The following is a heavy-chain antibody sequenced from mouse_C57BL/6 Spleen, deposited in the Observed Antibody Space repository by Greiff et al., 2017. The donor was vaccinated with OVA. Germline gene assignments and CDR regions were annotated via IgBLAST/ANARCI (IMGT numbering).Heavy chain of an antibody. CDR3: ARSYDYYYAMDY. D-gene: IGHD2-4*01. V-gene: IGHV1-52*01. J-gene: IGHJ4*01. Sequence: QVQLQQPGAELVRPGSSVKLSCKASGYTFTSYWMHWVKQRPGQGLEWIGNIDPSDSETKYNQKFKDKATLTVDKSSSTAYMQLSSLTSEDSAVYYCARSYDYYYAMDYWGQGTSVTVSS. CDR2: IDPSDSET. CDR1: GYTFTSYW.